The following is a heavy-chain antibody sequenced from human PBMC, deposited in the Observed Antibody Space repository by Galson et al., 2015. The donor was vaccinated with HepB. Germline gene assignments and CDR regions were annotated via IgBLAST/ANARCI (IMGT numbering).Heavy chain of an antibody. CDR3: ARDSGWLAHF. D-gene: IGHD6-19*01. V-gene: IGHV3-23*01. Sequence: SLRLSCAASGFAFSNYGLSWVRQAPGKGLEWVSGIRGSGDTTYYADSVKGRFTISRDNSRNTLYLQMNSLRAEDTAVYYCARDSGWLAHFWGQGTLVTVSS. J-gene: IGHJ4*02. CDR2: IRGSGDTT. CDR1: GFAFSNYG.